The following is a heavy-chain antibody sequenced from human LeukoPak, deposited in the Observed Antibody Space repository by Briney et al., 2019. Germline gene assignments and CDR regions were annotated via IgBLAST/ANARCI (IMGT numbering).Heavy chain of an antibody. CDR1: GFTFSSYA. V-gene: IGHV3-23*01. D-gene: IGHD1-1*01. CDR3: ARRGTDASFSFFDV. CDR2: ISGSGGST. J-gene: IGHJ3*01. Sequence: GGSLRLSCAASGFTFSSYAMSWVRQAPGKGLEWVSAISGSGGSTYYADSVKGRFTISRDNSKNTLYLQMNSLRAEDTATYFCARRGTDASFSFFDVWGQGTMVTVSS.